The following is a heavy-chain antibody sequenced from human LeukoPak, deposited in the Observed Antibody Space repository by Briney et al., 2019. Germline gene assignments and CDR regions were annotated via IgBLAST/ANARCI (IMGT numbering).Heavy chain of an antibody. Sequence: SVNVSYTASGGTFSSYAISWVRQAPGQGLEWMGGIIPIFGTANYAQKFQGRVTITADESTSTAYMELSSLRSDDTAVYYCARGRFLEWLLYEYFRSSEYYFDYWGQGALVTVSS. CDR1: GGTFSSYA. J-gene: IGHJ4*02. CDR2: IIPIFGTA. V-gene: IGHV1-69*13. D-gene: IGHD3-3*01. CDR3: ARGRFLEWLLYEYFRSSEYYFDY.